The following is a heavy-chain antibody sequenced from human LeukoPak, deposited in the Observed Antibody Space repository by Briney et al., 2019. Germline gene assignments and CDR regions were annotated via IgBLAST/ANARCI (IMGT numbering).Heavy chain of an antibody. CDR2: INPNSGGT. J-gene: IGHJ4*02. CDR3: ARDNVPFWSGYYGTHYFDY. V-gene: IGHV1-2*02. D-gene: IGHD3-3*01. Sequence: ASVKVSCKASGYTFTGYYMHWVRQAPGQGLEWMGWINPNSGGTNYAQKFQGRVTMTRDTSISTAYMELSRLRSDDTAVYYCARDNVPFWSGYYGTHYFDYWGQGTLVTVSS. CDR1: GYTFTGYY.